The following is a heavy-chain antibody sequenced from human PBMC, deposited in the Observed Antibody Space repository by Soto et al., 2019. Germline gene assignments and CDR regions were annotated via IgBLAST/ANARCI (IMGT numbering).Heavy chain of an antibody. Sequence: ASVKVSCKASGYTFTSYYMHWVRQAPGQGLEWMGIINPSGGSTSYAQKFQGRVTMTRDTSTSTVYVELSSLRSEDTAVYYCARDLNYYDSSGYYLPLPAYYYYGMDVWGQGTTVTVSS. V-gene: IGHV1-46*01. CDR3: ARDLNYYDSSGYYLPLPAYYYYGMDV. CDR1: GYTFTSYY. D-gene: IGHD3-22*01. CDR2: INPSGGST. J-gene: IGHJ6*02.